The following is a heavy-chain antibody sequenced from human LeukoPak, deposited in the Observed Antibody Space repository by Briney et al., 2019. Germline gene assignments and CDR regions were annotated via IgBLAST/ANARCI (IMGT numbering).Heavy chain of an antibody. D-gene: IGHD3-10*01. CDR2: ISAYNGHT. CDR3: AREVTMVRGVITKYYYNGMDV. CDR1: GYTFTSYG. Sequence: GESLKISCKASGYTFTSYGMSWVRQAPGQGLEWMGWISAYNGHTNYAQKVQGRVTMTTDTSTSTAYMELRSLRSDDTAVYYCAREVTMVRGVITKYYYNGMDVWGQGTTVTVSS. V-gene: IGHV1-18*01. J-gene: IGHJ6*02.